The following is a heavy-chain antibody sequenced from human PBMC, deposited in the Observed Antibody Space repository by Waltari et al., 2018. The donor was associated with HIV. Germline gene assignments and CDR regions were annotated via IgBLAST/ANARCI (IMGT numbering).Heavy chain of an antibody. CDR2: IFYNAHKLSL. CDR1: RDSVTSGQRY. J-gene: IGHJ6*01. V-gene: IGHV4-61*03. CDR3: AGGRILTGYWGTDYYYGMDV. Sequence: QVHLEESRPGLVRPSETLSLTCTVSRDSVTSGQRYWSWIRQPPGKGLGWIGSIFYNAHKLSLDDIPSLGRRVTISAATSSNHVSMNLTSVTTADAALYFCAGGRILTGYWGTDYYYGMDVWGQGTTVAVSS. D-gene: IGHD3-9*01.